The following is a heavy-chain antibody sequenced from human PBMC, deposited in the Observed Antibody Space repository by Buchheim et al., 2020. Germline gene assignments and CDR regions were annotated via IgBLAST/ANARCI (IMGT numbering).Heavy chain of an antibody. CDR3: AKEGGSCDGDCWNNWFDP. Sequence: QVQLVQSGTEVKKPGASVKVSCKASGYIFTHYPIHWVRQAPGHRLEWMGWINAGNGNTTYSQKFQGRVTITKETSASIAYMELSSLRSEDTAVYYCAKEGGSCDGDCWNNWFDPWGQGTL. CDR2: INAGNGNT. V-gene: IGHV1-3*01. CDR1: GYIFTHYP. D-gene: IGHD2-21*01. J-gene: IGHJ5*02.